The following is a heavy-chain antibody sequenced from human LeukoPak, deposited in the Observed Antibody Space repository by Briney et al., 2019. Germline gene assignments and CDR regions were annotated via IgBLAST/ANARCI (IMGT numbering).Heavy chain of an antibody. CDR2: IIPIFGTA. J-gene: IGHJ4*02. Sequence: SVKVSCKASGGTFSSYAISWVRQAPGQGLEWMGGIIPIFGTANYAQKFQGGVTITADESTSTAYMELSSLRSEDTAVYYCVYDSSGLHFDYWGQGTLVTVSS. D-gene: IGHD3-22*01. V-gene: IGHV1-69*01. CDR1: GGTFSSYA. CDR3: VYDSSGLHFDY.